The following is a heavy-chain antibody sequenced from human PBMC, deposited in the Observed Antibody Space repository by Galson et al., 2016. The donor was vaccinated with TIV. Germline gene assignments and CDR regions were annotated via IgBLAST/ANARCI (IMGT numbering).Heavy chain of an antibody. CDR2: INTYNGDT. CDR3: ARDVSHGLDV. V-gene: IGHV1-18*01. CDR1: GYIFTSEG. J-gene: IGHJ6*02. Sequence: SVKVSRKASGYIFTSEGISWVRQAPGQGLEWMGWINTYNGDTNYTQKLQGRVTMATDTSTSTAYMELRSLRSDDTAVYYCARDVSHGLDVWGQGTTVTVSS.